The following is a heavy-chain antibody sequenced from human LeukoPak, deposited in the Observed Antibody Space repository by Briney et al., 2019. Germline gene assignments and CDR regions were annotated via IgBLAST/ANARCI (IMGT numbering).Heavy chain of an antibody. J-gene: IGHJ4*02. V-gene: IGHV4-4*02. CDR2: IYHSGST. CDR3: AGRDYDRGGVDY. CDR1: GGSISSSNW. Sequence: SETLSLTCAVSGGSISSSNWWSWARQPPGKGLEWIGEIYHSGSTNYNPSLKSRVTISVDKSKNQFSLKLSSVTAADTAVYYCAGRDYDRGGVDYWGQGTLVTVSS. D-gene: IGHD4-17*01.